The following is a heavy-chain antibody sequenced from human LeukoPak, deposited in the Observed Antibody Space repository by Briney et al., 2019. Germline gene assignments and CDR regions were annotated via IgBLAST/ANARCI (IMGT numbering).Heavy chain of an antibody. J-gene: IGHJ6*03. V-gene: IGHV4-61*02. CDR3: AREGQWLVPLGYYYYMDV. Sequence: SETLSLTCTVSGGSISSGSYYWSWIRQPAGKGLEWIGRIYTSGSTNYNPSLKSRVTISVDTSKNQFSLKLSSVTAADTAVYYCAREGQWLVPLGYYYYMDVWGKGTTVTISS. CDR2: IYTSGST. D-gene: IGHD6-19*01. CDR1: GGSISSGSYY.